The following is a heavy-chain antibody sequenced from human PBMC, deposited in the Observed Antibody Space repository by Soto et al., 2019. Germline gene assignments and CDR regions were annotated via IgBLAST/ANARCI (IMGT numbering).Heavy chain of an antibody. CDR2: ISYSGST. CDR1: GGSISSYY. J-gene: IGHJ4*02. CDR3: ATMGTPATGLYFFDY. Sequence: SETLSLTCTVSGGSISSYYWRWIRKPQAKGLEWIGFISYSGSTYYSTSLKSRVTISVDTSKSQFSLNLSFVTAADTSVYYCATMGTPATGLYFFDYWGQGSLVTVSS. V-gene: IGHV4-59*06. D-gene: IGHD2-15*01.